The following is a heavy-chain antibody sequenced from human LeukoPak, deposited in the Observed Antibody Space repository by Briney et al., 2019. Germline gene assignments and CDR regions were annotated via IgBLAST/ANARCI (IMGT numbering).Heavy chain of an antibody. D-gene: IGHD3-10*01. J-gene: IGHJ4*02. V-gene: IGHV4-39*01. CDR1: GGSLRSNSYY. CDR2: IYYSGST. Sequence: PSETLSLTCAVSGGSLRSNSYYWGWIRQPPGKGLEWIGSIYYSGSTHYNPSLKSRVTISVDTSKNQFSLKLSSVTAADTAVYYCARTRYYYNSRSYGAPYYFDYWGQGTLVTVSS. CDR3: ARTRYYYNSRSYGAPYYFDY.